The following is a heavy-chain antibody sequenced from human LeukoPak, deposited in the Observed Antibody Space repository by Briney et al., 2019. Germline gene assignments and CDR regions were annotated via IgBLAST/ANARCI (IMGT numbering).Heavy chain of an antibody. V-gene: IGHV3-33*01. CDR2: IWYDGSNK. D-gene: IGHD3-9*01. J-gene: IGHJ4*02. CDR3: ARVFYDILTGYGIFDY. CDR1: GFTFSSYD. Sequence: GRSLRLSCAASGFTFSSYDMHWVRQAPGKGLEWVALIWYDGSNKNYADSVKGRFTISRDNSKNTLFLQMNSLRAEDTAVYYCARVFYDILTGYGIFDYWGQGTLVTVSS.